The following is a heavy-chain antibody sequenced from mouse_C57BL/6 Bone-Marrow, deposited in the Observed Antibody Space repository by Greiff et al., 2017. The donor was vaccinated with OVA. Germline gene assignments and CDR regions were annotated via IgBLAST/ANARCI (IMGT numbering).Heavy chain of an antibody. J-gene: IGHJ3*01. CDR3: CPLYDGYYGAWFAY. D-gene: IGHD2-3*01. Sequence: VQLQQSGPELVKPGASVKMSCKASGYTFTDYYMHWVKQKPGKGLEWIGEIYPGSGNTYYNEKVKGKATLTADTSSSTAYMQLSSLTSEDSAVYFCACPLYDGYYGAWFAYWGQGTLVTVSA. CDR2: YPGSGNTY. CDR1: YTFTDYYM. V-gene: IGHV1-83*01.